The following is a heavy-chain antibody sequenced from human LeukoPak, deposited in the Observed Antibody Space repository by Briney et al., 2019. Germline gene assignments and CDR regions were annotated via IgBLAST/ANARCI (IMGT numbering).Heavy chain of an antibody. D-gene: IGHD6-19*01. CDR3: AKDTGYSSL. J-gene: IGHJ4*02. V-gene: IGHV3-30*18. CDR2: ISYDGRS. CDR1: GFTFRDFG. Sequence: GGSLRLSCAASGFTFRDFGMHWVRQAPGKGLEWVAIISYDGRSNYADFVKGRFTISRDNPKNTVYLQMSSVRPKDTAMYHCAKDTGYSSLWGQGTLVIVSA.